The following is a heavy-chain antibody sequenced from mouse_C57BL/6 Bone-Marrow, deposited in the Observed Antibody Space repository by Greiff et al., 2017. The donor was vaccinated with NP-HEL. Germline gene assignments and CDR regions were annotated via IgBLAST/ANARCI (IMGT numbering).Heavy chain of an antibody. Sequence: QVQLQQPGAELVKPGASVKLSCKASGYTFTSYWMHWVKQRPGQGLEWIGMIHPNSGSTNYNEKFKSKATLTVDKSSITAYMQLSSLTSEDSAVYYCARNYGSSYDWYFDVWGTGTTVTVSS. D-gene: IGHD1-1*01. V-gene: IGHV1-64*01. J-gene: IGHJ1*03. CDR2: IHPNSGST. CDR1: GYTFTSYW. CDR3: ARNYGSSYDWYFDV.